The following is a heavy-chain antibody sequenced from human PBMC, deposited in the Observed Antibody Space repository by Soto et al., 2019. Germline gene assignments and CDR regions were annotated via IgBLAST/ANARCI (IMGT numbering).Heavy chain of an antibody. Sequence: GASVKVSCKASGYTFTVDYMHWVRQAPGQGLEWMGWINPNSGGTNYAQKFQGRVTMTRDTSISTAYMELSRLRSDDTAVYYCAHKPGIAAAAREGVDYYYYGMDVWGQGTTVTVSS. D-gene: IGHD6-13*01. CDR2: INPNSGGT. V-gene: IGHV1-2*02. CDR1: GYTFTVDY. J-gene: IGHJ6*02. CDR3: AHKPGIAAAAREGVDYYYYGMDV.